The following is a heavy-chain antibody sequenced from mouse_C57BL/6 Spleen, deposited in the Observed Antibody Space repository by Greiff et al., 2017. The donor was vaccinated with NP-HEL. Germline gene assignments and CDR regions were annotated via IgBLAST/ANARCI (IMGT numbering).Heavy chain of an antibody. CDR2: INPNNGGT. CDR3: ARDYYGSSHYFDY. J-gene: IGHJ2*01. V-gene: IGHV1-26*01. Sequence: VQLQQSGPELVKPGASVKISCKASGYTFTDYYMNWVKQSHGKSLEWIGDINPNNGGTSYNQKFKGKATLTVDKSSSTAYMELRSLTSEDSAVYYCARDYYGSSHYFDYWGQGTTLTVSS. D-gene: IGHD1-1*01. CDR1: GYTFTDYY.